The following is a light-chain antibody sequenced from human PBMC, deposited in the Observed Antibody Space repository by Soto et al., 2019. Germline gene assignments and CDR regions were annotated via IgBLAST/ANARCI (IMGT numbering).Light chain of an antibody. V-gene: IGLV2-14*01. CDR3: SSYTTSSSYV. CDR1: SSDVGGYIY. J-gene: IGLJ1*01. Sequence: QSALTQPASVSGSPGQSITISGTGTSSDVGGYIYVSWYQQHPGKAPKLMIYDVTSRPSGVSYRFSGSKSGNTASLTISGLQAEDEADYYCSSYTTSSSYVFGTGTKLTVL. CDR2: DVT.